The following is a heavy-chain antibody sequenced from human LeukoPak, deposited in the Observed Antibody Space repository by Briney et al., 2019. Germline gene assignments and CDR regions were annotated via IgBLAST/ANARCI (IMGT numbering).Heavy chain of an antibody. J-gene: IGHJ6*03. CDR2: IYHSGST. V-gene: IGHV4-38-2*01. Sequence: SETLSLTCSVSGYSISSGNYWGWIRLPPGKGLQLIGSIYHSGSTYYNPSLKSRVTISVDTSKNQFSLQLSSVTAADTAVYYCARRNPYGSGSYWYYYYMDVWGKGTKVTISS. CDR3: ARRNPYGSGSYWYYYYMDV. CDR1: GYSISSGNY. D-gene: IGHD3-10*01.